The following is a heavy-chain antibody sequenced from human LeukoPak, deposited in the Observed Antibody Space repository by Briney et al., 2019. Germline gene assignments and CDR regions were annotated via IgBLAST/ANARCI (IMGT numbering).Heavy chain of an antibody. CDR1: GFTFSSYG. CDR2: ISYGGSNK. J-gene: IGHJ6*02. D-gene: IGHD4-17*01. CDR3: AKDRATVTSYYYYGMDV. V-gene: IGHV3-30*18. Sequence: GGSLRLSCAASGFTFSSYGMHWVRQAPGKGLEWVAVISYGGSNKYYADSVKGRFTISRDNSKNTLYLQMNSLRAEDTAVYYCAKDRATVTSYYYYGMDVWGQGTPVTVSS.